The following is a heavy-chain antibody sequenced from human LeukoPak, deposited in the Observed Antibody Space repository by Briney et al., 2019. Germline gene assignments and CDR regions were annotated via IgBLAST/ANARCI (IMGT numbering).Heavy chain of an antibody. J-gene: IGHJ4*02. D-gene: IGHD3-10*01. CDR2: IYPGDSDT. Sequence: GESLKISCKASGYKFTSYWIGWMRQMPGKGLEWMGVIYPGDSDTRYSPSFQGQVTISADKSISTAYLQWSSLRASDTAVYYCAKGVGEFEYWGQGTLVTVSS. V-gene: IGHV5-51*01. CDR3: AKGVGEFEY. CDR1: GYKFTSYW.